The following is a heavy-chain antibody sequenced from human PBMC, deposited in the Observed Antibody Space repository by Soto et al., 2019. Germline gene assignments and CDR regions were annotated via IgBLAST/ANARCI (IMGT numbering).Heavy chain of an antibody. CDR3: ARRGYSLTTIDY. D-gene: IGHD5-18*01. CDR2: IYYSGST. Sequence: SETLSLTCTVSGGSISSSSYYWGWIRQPPGKGLEWIGSIYYSGSTYYNPSLKSRVTISVDTSKNQFSLKLSSVTAADTAVYYCARRGYSLTTIDYWGQGTLVTVSS. CDR1: GGSISSSSYY. V-gene: IGHV4-39*01. J-gene: IGHJ4*02.